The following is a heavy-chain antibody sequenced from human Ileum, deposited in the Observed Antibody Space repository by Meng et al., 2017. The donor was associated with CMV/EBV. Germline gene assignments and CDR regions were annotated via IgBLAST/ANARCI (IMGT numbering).Heavy chain of an antibody. Sequence: QVQIHQSGPGLVKPSQTLSLTCAISGDSVSSNIAAWNWIRQSPSRGLEWLGRTYYRSKWYSDSAISVRSRLSVSPDTSRNQFSLQLTSVTPEDTAVYYCARGSHGTTVSLFDSWGQGILVTVSS. CDR3: ARGSHGTTVSLFDS. J-gene: IGHJ4*02. V-gene: IGHV6-1*01. CDR1: GDSVSSNIAA. D-gene: IGHD1/OR15-1a*01. CDR2: TYYRSKWYS.